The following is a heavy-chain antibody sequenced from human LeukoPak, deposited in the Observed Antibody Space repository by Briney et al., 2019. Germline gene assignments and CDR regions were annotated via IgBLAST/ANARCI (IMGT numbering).Heavy chain of an antibody. D-gene: IGHD3/OR15-3a*01. CDR2: INHSGSL. V-gene: IGHV4-34*01. CDR1: GGSFSGYY. Sequence: SETLFLTCAVSGGSFSGYYWSWIRQPPGKGLEWIGEINHSGSLNYNASLKSRVSISADTSKNQFSLKLTSVTASDTAVYCCARESGGTGHWGQGTLVTVSS. J-gene: IGHJ4*02. CDR3: ARESGGTGH.